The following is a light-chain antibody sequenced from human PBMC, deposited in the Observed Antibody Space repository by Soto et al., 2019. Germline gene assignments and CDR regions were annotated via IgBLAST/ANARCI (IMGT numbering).Light chain of an antibody. J-gene: IGLJ1*01. CDR1: SSDIGAFTF. CDR3: SSYRSSSTDV. V-gene: IGLV2-14*03. CDR2: DVN. Sequence: QSALTQPASVSGSPGQSITISCTGTSSDIGAFTFVSWYQQHPGKVPKLMIFDVNRRPTGVSDRFSGSTSGNATSLTSSGFQGEDAGDYYGSSYRSSSTDVFGSGTQLTVL.